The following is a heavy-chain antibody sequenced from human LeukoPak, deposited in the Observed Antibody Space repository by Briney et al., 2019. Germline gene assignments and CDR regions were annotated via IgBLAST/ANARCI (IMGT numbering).Heavy chain of an antibody. V-gene: IGHV1-8*01. CDR1: GYTFTNYD. J-gene: IGHJ5*02. CDR2: MNPNSGNT. Sequence: GASVKVSCKASGYTFTNYDIKWVRQATGQGLEWMGWMNPNSGNTGYAQKFQGRVTMTRNTSISTAYMELSSLRSDDTAVYYCARGRENWFDPWGQGTLVTVSS. CDR3: ARGRENWFDP.